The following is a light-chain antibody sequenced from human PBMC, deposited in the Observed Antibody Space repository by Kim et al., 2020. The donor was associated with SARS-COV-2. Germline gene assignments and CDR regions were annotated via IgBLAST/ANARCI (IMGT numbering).Light chain of an antibody. CDR3: QQSYRSPRT. V-gene: IGKV1-39*01. J-gene: IGKJ2*01. CDR2: AAS. Sequence: DIQMTQSPSSLSASAGDRITITCRASQSISTHLHWYQQKSGKAPKLLIYAASNLQSGVSLRFSGSGSGTDFTLTISSLQPEDFATYYCQQSYRSPRTFGQGTKLEI. CDR1: QSISTH.